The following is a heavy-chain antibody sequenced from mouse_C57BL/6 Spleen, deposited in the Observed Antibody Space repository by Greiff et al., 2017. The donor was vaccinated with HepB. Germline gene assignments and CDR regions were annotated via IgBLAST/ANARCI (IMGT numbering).Heavy chain of an antibody. CDR1: GYAFSSYW. Sequence: QVQLKESGAELVKPGASVKISCKASGYAFSSYWMNWVKQRPGKGLEWIGQIYPGDGDTNYNGKFKGKATLTADKSSSTAYMQLSSLTSEDSAVYFCARGGDDYDALYFDYWGQGTTLTVSS. V-gene: IGHV1-80*01. D-gene: IGHD2-4*01. J-gene: IGHJ2*01. CDR2: IYPGDGDT. CDR3: ARGGDDYDALYFDY.